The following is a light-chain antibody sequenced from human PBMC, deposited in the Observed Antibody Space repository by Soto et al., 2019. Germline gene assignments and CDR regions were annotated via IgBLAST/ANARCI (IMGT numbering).Light chain of an antibody. J-gene: IGLJ2*01. CDR3: SSYTSSSTGGL. CDR2: EVS. Sequence: QSALTQPASVSGSPGQSITISCTGTSSDVGGYNYVSWYQQHPGKAPKLMIYEVSYRPSGVSTRFSGSKSGNTASLTISGLQAEDEADYYCSSYTSSSTGGLFGGGTKLTVL. CDR1: SSDVGGYNY. V-gene: IGLV2-14*01.